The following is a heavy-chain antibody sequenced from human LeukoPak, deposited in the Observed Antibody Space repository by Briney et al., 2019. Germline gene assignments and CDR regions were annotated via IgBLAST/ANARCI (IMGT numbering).Heavy chain of an antibody. CDR3: TGSRWAINDY. V-gene: IGHV3-15*01. CDR2: IKRKKDGGTT. CDR1: GFTFSDAW. J-gene: IGHJ4*02. Sequence: SGGSLRLSCAVSGFTFSDAWMSWVHQAPGKGLEWVGLIKRKKDGGTTDYAAPVKGRFTISREDSKDTLYLQMNSLRIEDTAVNSCTGSRWAINDYWGQGTLVTVSS. D-gene: IGHD6-13*01.